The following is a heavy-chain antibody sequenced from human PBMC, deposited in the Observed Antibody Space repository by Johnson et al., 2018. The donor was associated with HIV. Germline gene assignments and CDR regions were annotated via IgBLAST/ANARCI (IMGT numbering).Heavy chain of an antibody. CDR3: AKDQLSEHLVLRSAFDI. CDR2: ISGSGGST. D-gene: IGHD6-6*01. Sequence: VQLVESGGGLVTPGGSLRISCSGSGLTLRNYAMSWVRQAPGKGLEWVSAISGSGGSTYYADSVKGRFTISRDNSKNTLYLQMNSLRAEDTAVYYCAKDQLSEHLVLRSAFDIWGQGTMVTVSS. V-gene: IGHV3-23*04. J-gene: IGHJ3*02. CDR1: GLTLRNYA.